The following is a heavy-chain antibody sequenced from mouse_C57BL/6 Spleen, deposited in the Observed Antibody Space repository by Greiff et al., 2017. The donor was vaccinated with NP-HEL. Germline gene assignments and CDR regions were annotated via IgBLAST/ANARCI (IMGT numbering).Heavy chain of an antibody. J-gene: IGHJ4*01. CDR2: LNPSSGYT. Sequence: VQLQQSGAELARPGASVKMSCKASGYTFTSYTMHWVKQRPGQGLEWIGYLNPSSGYTKYNQKFKDKATLTADKSSSTAYMQLSSLTSEDSAVYYCARRAVDAMDYWGQGTSVTVSS. CDR3: ARRAVDAMDY. D-gene: IGHD1-1*01. CDR1: GYTFTSYT. V-gene: IGHV1-4*01.